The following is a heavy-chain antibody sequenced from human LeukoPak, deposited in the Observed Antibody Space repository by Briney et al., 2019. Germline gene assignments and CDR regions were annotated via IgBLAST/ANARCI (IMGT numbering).Heavy chain of an antibody. CDR1: GGSVSSGSYY. CDR3: ARHDGGVDYGGKADDDAFDI. D-gene: IGHD4-23*01. Sequence: SETLSLTCTVSGGSVSSGSYYWGWIRQPPGKGLEWIGSIYYSGSTYYSPSLKSRVTLSVDTSKNQFSLKLSSVTAADTAVYYCARHDGGVDYGGKADDDAFDIWGQGTMVTVSS. J-gene: IGHJ3*02. V-gene: IGHV4-39*01. CDR2: IYYSGST.